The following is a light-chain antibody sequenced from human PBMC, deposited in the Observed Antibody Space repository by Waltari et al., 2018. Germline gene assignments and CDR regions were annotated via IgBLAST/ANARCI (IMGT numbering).Light chain of an antibody. CDR3: QTGGHGTWV. CDR1: SGHSSNV. J-gene: IGLJ3*02. Sequence: QLVLTQSPSASASLGASVKLTCTLSSGHSSNVIAWLQQQSEKGPRYLMKVNSDGSHSKGDEIPDRFSGSSSGAERDLTIASLQSEDEADYYCQTGGHGTWVFGGGTKLTVL. CDR2: VNSDGSH. V-gene: IGLV4-69*01.